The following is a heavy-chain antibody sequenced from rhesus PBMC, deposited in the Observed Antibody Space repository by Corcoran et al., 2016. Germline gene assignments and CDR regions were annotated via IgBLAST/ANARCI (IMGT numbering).Heavy chain of an antibody. Sequence: QIKLQQWGEGLLKPSETLSLTCAVYGGSIDDYFWSWIRQSPGKGLEWIGHIYDKSASTNYNPSLKNRVTISKDTSKNQLSLKLRSVTAADTAVYYCAKEDVWGRGILVTVSP. CDR2: IYDKSAST. J-gene: IGHJ5-2*02. V-gene: IGHV4-73*01. CDR3: AKEDV. CDR1: GGSIDDYF.